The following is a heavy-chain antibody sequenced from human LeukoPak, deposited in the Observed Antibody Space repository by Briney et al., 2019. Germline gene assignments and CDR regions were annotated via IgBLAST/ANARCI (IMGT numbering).Heavy chain of an antibody. Sequence: GGSLRLSCAASGFTFSSYGMHWVRQAPGKGLEWVAFIRYDGSNKYYADSVKGRFTISRDNSKNTLYLQMNSLRAEDTAVYYCARGEYYYDRRGDAFDIWGQGTMVTVSS. J-gene: IGHJ3*02. CDR1: GFTFSSYG. CDR2: IRYDGSNK. V-gene: IGHV3-30*02. D-gene: IGHD3-22*01. CDR3: ARGEYYYDRRGDAFDI.